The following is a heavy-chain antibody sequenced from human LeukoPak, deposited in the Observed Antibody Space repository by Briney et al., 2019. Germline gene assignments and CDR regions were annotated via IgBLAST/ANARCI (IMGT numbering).Heavy chain of an antibody. CDR3: ARGWSPASSGTEI. Sequence: SETLSLTCTVSGASISSYYWSWIRQPPGKGLEWIGYVSYSGSTNYNPSLKSRATLSLDTSKSHFSLRLSSVTAADTAVYYCARGWSPASSGTEIWGQGILVTVSS. CDR1: GASISSYY. J-gene: IGHJ4*02. CDR2: VSYSGST. D-gene: IGHD1-1*01. V-gene: IGHV4-59*08.